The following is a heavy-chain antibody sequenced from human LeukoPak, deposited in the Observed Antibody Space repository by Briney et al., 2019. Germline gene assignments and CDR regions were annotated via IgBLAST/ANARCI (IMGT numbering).Heavy chain of an antibody. D-gene: IGHD6-13*01. Sequence: SETLSLTCTVSGGSISSYYWSWIRQPAGKGLEWIGRTYTSGSTNYNPSLKSRVTMSVDTSKNQFSLKLSSVTAADTAVYYCARVSAAATTYYYGMDVWGKGTTVTVSS. CDR1: GGSISSYY. J-gene: IGHJ6*04. V-gene: IGHV4-4*07. CDR3: ARVSAAATTYYYGMDV. CDR2: TYTSGST.